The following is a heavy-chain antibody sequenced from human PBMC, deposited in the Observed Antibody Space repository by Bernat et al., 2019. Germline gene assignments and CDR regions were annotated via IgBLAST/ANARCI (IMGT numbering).Heavy chain of an antibody. V-gene: IGHV3-23*01. D-gene: IGHD6-19*01. CDR3: AKGGAGSRTYYYYCYMDV. Sequence: EVQLLESGGGLVQPGGSLRLSCAASGFTFSSYAMSWVRQAPGKGLEWVSVISGSGGSTYYAGSVKGRFTISGDKAKNTRYLQMSSLRAEDTAVYYCAKGGAGSRTYYYYCYMDVWGKGTTVTVSS. CDR2: ISGSGGST. CDR1: GFTFSSYA. J-gene: IGHJ6*03.